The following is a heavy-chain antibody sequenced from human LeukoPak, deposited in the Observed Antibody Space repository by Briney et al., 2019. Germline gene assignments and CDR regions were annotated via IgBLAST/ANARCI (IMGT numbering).Heavy chain of an antibody. CDR3: ARGDPHADL. J-gene: IGHJ5*02. CDR1: GFDLSTYE. CDR2: ITISGHTK. V-gene: IGHV3-48*03. Sequence: GGSLRLSCAASGFDLSTYEMNWVRQAPGKGLEWIADITISGHTKNYADSVKGRSTNSRENARTSLDLQMNSLRVEETGVYYCARGDPHADLWGQGTLVTVSP.